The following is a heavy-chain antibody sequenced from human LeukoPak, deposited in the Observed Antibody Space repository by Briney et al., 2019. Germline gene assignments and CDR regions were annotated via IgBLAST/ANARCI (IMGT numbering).Heavy chain of an antibody. CDR2: IRYDGINK. J-gene: IGHJ4*02. Sequence: PGGSLRLSCAASGFTFSSYGMPWVRQAPGKGLEWVAFIRYDGINKYYADSVKGRFTISRDNSKNTLYLQMKSWRAQDTAVYYCSRDAGTGLEYYFDGWGQGTLVTVSS. V-gene: IGHV3-30*02. D-gene: IGHD3-16*01. CDR3: SRDAGTGLEYYFDG. CDR1: GFTFSSYG.